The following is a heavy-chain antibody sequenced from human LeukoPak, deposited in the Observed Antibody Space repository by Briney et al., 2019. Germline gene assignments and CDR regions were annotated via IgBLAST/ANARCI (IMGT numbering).Heavy chain of an antibody. CDR3: ARASGDLTYYYYYMDV. CDR1: GGSFSGYY. D-gene: IGHD4-17*01. Sequence: PSETLSLTCAVYGGSFSGYYWSWIRQPPGKGLEWSGEINHSGSTNYNPSLKSRVTISVDTSKNQFSLKLSSVTAADTAVYYCARASGDLTYYYYYMDVWGKGTTVTVSS. CDR2: INHSGST. V-gene: IGHV4-34*01. J-gene: IGHJ6*03.